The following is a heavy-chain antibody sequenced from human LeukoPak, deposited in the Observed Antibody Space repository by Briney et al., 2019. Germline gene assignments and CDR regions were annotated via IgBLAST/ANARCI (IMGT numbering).Heavy chain of an antibody. V-gene: IGHV1-2*02. CDR3: APGGYSSGWPHH. Sequence: ASVTVSCKASGYTFTGYYMHWVRQAPGQGLEWMGWINPNSGDTNYAQKFQGRVTMTRDTSISTAYMELSRLRSDETAVYYCAPGGYSSGWPHHWGQGTLVTVSS. J-gene: IGHJ1*01. CDR2: INPNSGDT. CDR1: GYTFTGYY. D-gene: IGHD6-19*01.